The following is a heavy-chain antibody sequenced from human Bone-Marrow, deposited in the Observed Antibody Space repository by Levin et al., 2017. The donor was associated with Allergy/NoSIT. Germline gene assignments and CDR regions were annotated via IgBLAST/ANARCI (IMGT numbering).Heavy chain of an antibody. CDR2: FDPEDGET. CDR1: GYTLTEFS. J-gene: IGHJ4*02. D-gene: IGHD3-22*01. CDR3: ATEPAPGLEKYYDTSGLGD. V-gene: IGHV1-24*01. Sequence: GESLNISCKVSGYTLTEFSMHWVRQAPGQGLEWMGGFDPEDGETIYAQKFQGRVTMTEDTSTDTASMELSSLRSEDTAMYYCATEPAPGLEKYYDTSGLGDWGQGTLVTVSS.